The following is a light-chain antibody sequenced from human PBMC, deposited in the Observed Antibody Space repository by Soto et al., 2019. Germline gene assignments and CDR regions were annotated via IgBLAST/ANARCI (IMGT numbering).Light chain of an antibody. CDR3: QQYNNWPPIT. J-gene: IGKJ5*01. Sequence: IVLTQSPATMSGSPGGRATLSCRARQNVGTKLAWYQQKPGQAPRLLIYDASTRATGTPARFSGSGSGTEFTLTISSLQSEDFAVYYCQQYNNWPPITFGQGTRLEIK. V-gene: IGKV3D-15*01. CDR2: DAS. CDR1: QNVGTK.